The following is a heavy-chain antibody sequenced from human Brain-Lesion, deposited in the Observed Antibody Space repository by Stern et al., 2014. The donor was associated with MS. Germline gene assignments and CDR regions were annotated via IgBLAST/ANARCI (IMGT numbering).Heavy chain of an antibody. D-gene: IGHD1-26*01. CDR1: GGSISSSNYY. CDR3: ARHDSVPRPSQLYSARDRGPGYFDY. V-gene: IGHV4-39*01. CDR2: IYYSGFT. Sequence: QVQLQESGPGLVKPSETLSLTCTVSGGSISSSNYYWAWIRQPPGKGLEWIGNIYYSGFTYYNPSLKSRVTISVDMSKNHFSLKLISVTAADTAIYYCARHDSVPRPSQLYSARDRGPGYFDYWGQGTLVTVSS. J-gene: IGHJ4*02.